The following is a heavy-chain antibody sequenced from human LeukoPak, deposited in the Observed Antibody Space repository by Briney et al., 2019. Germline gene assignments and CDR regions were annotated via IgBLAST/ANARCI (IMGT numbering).Heavy chain of an antibody. V-gene: IGHV3-30*18. J-gene: IGHJ4*02. CDR1: GFTFSSYG. Sequence: GGSLRLSCAASGFTFSSYGMHWVRQAPGKGLEWVAVISHDGSNKYYADSVKGRFTISRDNSKNTLYLQMNSLRAEDTAVYYCAKDGDSYGSDYWGQGTLVTVSS. CDR2: ISHDGSNK. D-gene: IGHD5-18*01. CDR3: AKDGDSYGSDY.